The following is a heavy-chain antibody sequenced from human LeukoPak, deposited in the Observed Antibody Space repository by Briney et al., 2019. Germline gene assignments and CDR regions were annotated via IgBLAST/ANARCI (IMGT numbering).Heavy chain of an antibody. CDR1: GGSFSGYH. CDR3: ARGRHDITMIVVVMTSVSYYLDV. CDR2: INPSGST. J-gene: IGHJ6*03. D-gene: IGHD3-22*01. Sequence: SETLSLTCAVYGGSFSGYHWTWMRQSPGKGREWIGDINPSGSTYYNPSLKSRLTISVDTSKNQFSLKLRSVTAADTAVYYCARGRHDITMIVVVMTSVSYYLDVWGKGTTVTVS. V-gene: IGHV4-34*01.